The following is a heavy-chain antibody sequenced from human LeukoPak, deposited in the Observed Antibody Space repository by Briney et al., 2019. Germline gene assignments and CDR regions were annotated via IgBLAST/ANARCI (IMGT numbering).Heavy chain of an antibody. Sequence: AGGSLRLSCAASGFTFSDHYMDWVRQAPGKGLEWVGRSRNKANSFSTEYAASVKGRFTISRDDSKNSLYLQMNSLKTEDTAVXXXXRYLTYPAFFDYWGQGTLVTVSS. CDR2: SRNKANSFST. CDR3: XRYLTYPAFFDY. J-gene: IGHJ4*02. V-gene: IGHV3-72*01. CDR1: GFTFSDHY. D-gene: IGHD2-2*02.